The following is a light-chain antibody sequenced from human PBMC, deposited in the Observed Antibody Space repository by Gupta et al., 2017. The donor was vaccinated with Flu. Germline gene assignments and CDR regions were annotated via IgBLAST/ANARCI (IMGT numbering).Light chain of an antibody. CDR1: SSNIGAGYD. CDR2: GNS. Sequence: QSVVTQPPSVSGAPGQRVTISCTGSSSNIGAGYDVHWYQQLPVTAPKLLIYGNSNRPSGVPDRFSGSKSGTSASLAITGLQAEDEADYYCQSYDSSLSVSVFGGGTKLTVL. V-gene: IGLV1-40*01. CDR3: QSYDSSLSVSV. J-gene: IGLJ3*02.